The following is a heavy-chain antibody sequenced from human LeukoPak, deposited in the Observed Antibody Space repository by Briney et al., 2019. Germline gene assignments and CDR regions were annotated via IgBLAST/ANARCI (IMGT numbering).Heavy chain of an antibody. CDR1: GGSFSGYY. CDR3: ARRSSGWSLDAFDI. CDR2: INHSGST. D-gene: IGHD6-13*01. Sequence: SETLSLTCAVYGGSFSGYYWSWIRQPPGKRLEWIGEINHSGSTNYNPSLKSRVTISVDKSKNQFSLKLSSVTAADTAVYYCARRSSGWSLDAFDIWGQGTMVTVSS. V-gene: IGHV4-34*01. J-gene: IGHJ3*02.